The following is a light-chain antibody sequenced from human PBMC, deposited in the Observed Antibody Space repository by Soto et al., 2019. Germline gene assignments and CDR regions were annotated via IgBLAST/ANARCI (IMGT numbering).Light chain of an antibody. CDR3: SSYTSTGTVI. CDR2: DVR. V-gene: IGLV2-14*03. J-gene: IGLJ2*01. CDR1: SSDVGAFNF. Sequence: QSALTQPASVSGSPGQSITISCTGTSSDVGAFNFVSWYQQHPGKAPKLMIYDVRHRPSGVSDRFSGSKSGNTASLTIYGLQAEDEADYYCSSYTSTGTVIFGGGTKLTVL.